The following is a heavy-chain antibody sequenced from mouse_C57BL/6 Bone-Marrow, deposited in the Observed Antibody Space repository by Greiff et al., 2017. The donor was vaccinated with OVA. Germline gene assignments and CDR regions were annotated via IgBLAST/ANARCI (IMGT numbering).Heavy chain of an antibody. CDR3: ARGANWDVKDFDY. D-gene: IGHD4-1*01. CDR2: IDPSDSET. V-gene: IGHV1-52*01. J-gene: IGHJ2*01. CDR1: GYTFTSYW. Sequence: VQLQQPGAELVRPGSSVKLSCKASGYTFTSYWMHWVKQRPIQGLEWIGNIDPSDSETHYNQKFKDKATLTVDKSSSTAYMQLSSLTSEDSAVYYCARGANWDVKDFDYWGQGTTLTVSS.